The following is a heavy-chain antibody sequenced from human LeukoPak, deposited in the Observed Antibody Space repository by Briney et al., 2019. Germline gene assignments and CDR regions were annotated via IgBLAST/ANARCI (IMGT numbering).Heavy chain of an antibody. Sequence: SETLSLTCAVYGGSFSGYYWSWIRQPPGKGLEWIGEINHSGSTNYNPSLKSRVTISVDTSKSQFSLKLSSVTAADTAVYYCARHARAPYYYDSSGYVRGFDYWGQGTLVTVSS. CDR3: ARHARAPYYYDSSGYVRGFDY. J-gene: IGHJ4*02. V-gene: IGHV4-34*01. D-gene: IGHD3-22*01. CDR2: INHSGST. CDR1: GGSFSGYY.